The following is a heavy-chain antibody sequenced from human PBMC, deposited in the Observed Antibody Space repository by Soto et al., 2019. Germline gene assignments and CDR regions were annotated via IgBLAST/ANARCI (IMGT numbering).Heavy chain of an antibody. CDR1: GESFSGYY. Sequence: QVQLQQWGAGLLKPSETLSLTCAVYGESFSGYYWSWIREPRGKGLEWIGAINHSGSTNYNPSLKSRVTISVDTSKNQFYLKLSSVTAVDTAVYYCTRPYYDYVWGSYRFPNYYYGMDVWGQGTTVTVSS. V-gene: IGHV4-34*01. CDR2: INHSGST. CDR3: TRPYYDYVWGSYRFPNYYYGMDV. J-gene: IGHJ6*02. D-gene: IGHD3-16*02.